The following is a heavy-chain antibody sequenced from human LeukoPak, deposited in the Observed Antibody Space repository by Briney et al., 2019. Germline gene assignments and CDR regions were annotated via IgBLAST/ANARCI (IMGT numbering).Heavy chain of an antibody. V-gene: IGHV3-11*04. Sequence: PGGSLRLSCTASGFTFRDYYMSWVRQAPGKGLEWISYIRYSGDVVDYADSVRGRFTISRDNTKNSLFLHMTSLRDDDTAAYYCARSLWRVAANFFDYWGQGSLVIVSS. CDR3: ARSLWRVAANFFDY. D-gene: IGHD2-15*01. CDR1: GFTFRDYY. CDR2: IRYSGDVV. J-gene: IGHJ4*02.